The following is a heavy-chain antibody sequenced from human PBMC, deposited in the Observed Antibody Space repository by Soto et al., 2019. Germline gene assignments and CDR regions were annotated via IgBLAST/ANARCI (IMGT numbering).Heavy chain of an antibody. CDR1: GGTFSSYA. CDR2: IIPIFGTA. D-gene: IGHD2-2*02. J-gene: IGHJ6*02. V-gene: IGHV1-69*06. CDR3: AREYCSSTSCYKYYYGMDV. Sequence: SVKVSCKASGGTFSSYAISWVRQAPGQGLEWMGGIIPIFGTANYAQKFQGRVTITADKSTSTAYMELSSLRSEDTAVYYCAREYCSSTSCYKYYYGMDVWGQGTTVTSP.